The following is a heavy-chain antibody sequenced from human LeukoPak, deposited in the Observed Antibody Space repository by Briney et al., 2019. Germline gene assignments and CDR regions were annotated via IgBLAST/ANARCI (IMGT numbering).Heavy chain of an antibody. CDR1: GFTFSDYY. D-gene: IGHD2-15*01. CDR3: ARAVTAFDY. V-gene: IGHV3-11*06. Sequence: GGSLRLSCAASGFTFSDYYMSWIRQAPGKGLEWVSYISSSTSYTNYADSVKGRFTISRDNAKNSLYLQMNSLRAEDTAMYYCARAVTAFDYWGQGTLVTVSS. CDR2: ISSSTSYT. J-gene: IGHJ4*02.